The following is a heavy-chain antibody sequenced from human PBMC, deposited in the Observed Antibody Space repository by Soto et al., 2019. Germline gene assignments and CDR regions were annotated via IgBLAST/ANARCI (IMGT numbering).Heavy chain of an antibody. J-gene: IGHJ4*02. CDR3: ARESEDLTSNFDY. CDR2: ISSSASYM. CDR1: GFTFSRCD. Sequence: AGGSLRLSCATSGFTFSRCDMNWVRQAPGKGLEWVSFISSSASYMYYADSVKGRFTISRDNSKKSLYLQMNSLRADDTAVYYCARESEDLTSNFDYWGQGTLVTVSS. V-gene: IGHV3-21*01.